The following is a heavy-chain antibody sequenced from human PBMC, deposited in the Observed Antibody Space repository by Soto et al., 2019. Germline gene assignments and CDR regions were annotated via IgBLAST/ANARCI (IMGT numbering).Heavy chain of an antibody. CDR1: GGTFSSYT. J-gene: IGHJ4*02. D-gene: IGHD1-20*01. V-gene: IGHV1-69*02. CDR3: ARAPGITGTTFDY. CDR2: IIPILGIA. Sequence: SVKVSCKASGGTFSSYTISWVRQAPGQGLEWMGRIIPILGIANYAQKFQGRVTITADKSTSTAYMELSSLRSEDTAVYYCARAPGITGTTFDYWGQGTLVTVSS.